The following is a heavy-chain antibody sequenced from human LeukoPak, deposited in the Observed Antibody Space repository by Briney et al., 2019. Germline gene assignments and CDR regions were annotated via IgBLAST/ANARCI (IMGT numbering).Heavy chain of an antibody. CDR2: IYYSGST. CDR3: ARERYDSSGYYYEIDY. Sequence: SQTLSLTCTVSGGSISSGDYYWSWIRQPPGKGLEWIGYIYYSGSTYYSPSLKSRVTISVDTSKNQFSLKLSSVTAADTAVYYCARERYDSSGYYYEIDYWGQGTLVTVSS. CDR1: GGSISSGDYY. V-gene: IGHV4-30-4*01. D-gene: IGHD3-22*01. J-gene: IGHJ4*02.